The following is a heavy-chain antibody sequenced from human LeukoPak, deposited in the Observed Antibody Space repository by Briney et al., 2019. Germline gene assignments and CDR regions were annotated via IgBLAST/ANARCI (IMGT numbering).Heavy chain of an antibody. CDR3: ARIPGRNYYYYYMDV. CDR1: GYTFTSYD. Sequence: GASVKVSCKASGYTFTSYDINWVRQATGQGLEWMGWMNPNSGNTGYAQKFQGRVTITRNTSISTAYMELSSLRSEDTAVYYCARIPGRNYYYYYMDVWGKGTTVTASS. CDR2: MNPNSGNT. V-gene: IGHV1-8*03. D-gene: IGHD2-21*01. J-gene: IGHJ6*03.